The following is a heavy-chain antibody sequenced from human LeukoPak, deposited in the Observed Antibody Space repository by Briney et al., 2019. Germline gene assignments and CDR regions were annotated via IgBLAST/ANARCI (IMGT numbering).Heavy chain of an antibody. J-gene: IGHJ4*02. D-gene: IGHD5-12*01. CDR2: IKQDGSEK. Sequence: GGSLRLSCAASGFTFSSYWMSWFRQPPGKGLEWVANIKQDGSEKHYVDSVKGRFTISRGNAKNSLYLQMNSLRAEDTAVYYCARDQLQWLYWGQGTLVTVSS. CDR1: GFTFSSYW. V-gene: IGHV3-7*01. CDR3: ARDQLQWLY.